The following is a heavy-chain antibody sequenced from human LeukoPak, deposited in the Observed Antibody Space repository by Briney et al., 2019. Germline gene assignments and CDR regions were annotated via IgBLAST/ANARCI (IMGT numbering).Heavy chain of an antibody. J-gene: IGHJ4*02. CDR3: TRDRPPRWLRYALRTERDDN. V-gene: IGHV3-49*04. Sequence: GGSLRLSCTASGFTFGDYAMSWVRQAPGKGLEWVGFIRSKAYGGTTEYAASVKGRFTISRDDSKSIAYLQMNSLKTEDTAVYYCTRDRPPRWLRYALRTERDDNWGQGTLVTVSS. D-gene: IGHD5-12*01. CDR1: GFTFGDYA. CDR2: IRSKAYGGTT.